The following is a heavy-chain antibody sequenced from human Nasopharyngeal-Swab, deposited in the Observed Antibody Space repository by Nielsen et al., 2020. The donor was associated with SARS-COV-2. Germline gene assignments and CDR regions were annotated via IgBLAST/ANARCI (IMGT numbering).Heavy chain of an antibody. V-gene: IGHV1-69*04. D-gene: IGHD1-7*01. Sequence: SVKVSCKASGGTFSSYAISWVRQAPGQGLEWMERIIPILGIANYAQKFQGRVTITADKSTSTAYMELSSLRSDDTAVYYCARCRNYFTPFDPWGQGTLVTVSS. CDR3: ARCRNYFTPFDP. CDR1: GGTFSSYA. J-gene: IGHJ5*02. CDR2: IIPILGIA.